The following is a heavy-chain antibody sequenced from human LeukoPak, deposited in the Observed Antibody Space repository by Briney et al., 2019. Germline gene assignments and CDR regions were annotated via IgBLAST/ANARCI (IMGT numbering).Heavy chain of an antibody. V-gene: IGHV4-34*01. D-gene: IGHD1-20*01. Sequence: SETLSLTCAVYGGSFSGYYWSWIRQPPGKGLEWIGEINHSGSTNYNPSLKSRVSISVDKSKNQFSLKLNSMTAADTAVYYCAREDNWNEGWFDPWGQGTLVTVSS. CDR2: INHSGST. CDR1: GGSFSGYY. J-gene: IGHJ5*02. CDR3: AREDNWNEGWFDP.